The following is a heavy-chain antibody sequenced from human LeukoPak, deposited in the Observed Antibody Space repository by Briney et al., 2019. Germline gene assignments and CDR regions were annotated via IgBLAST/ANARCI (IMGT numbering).Heavy chain of an antibody. CDR2: INTNTGNP. V-gene: IGHV7-4-1*02. CDR3: ARGTAYPDY. CDR1: GYIFDNYA. J-gene: IGHJ4*02. Sequence: ASVTVSCRASGYIFDNYAMNWVRQAPGQGLEWMGWINTNTGNPTYAQGFTGRFVFSLDTSVSTAYLQISSLKAEDTAVYYCARGTAYPDYWGQGTLVTVSS. D-gene: IGHD2-21*02.